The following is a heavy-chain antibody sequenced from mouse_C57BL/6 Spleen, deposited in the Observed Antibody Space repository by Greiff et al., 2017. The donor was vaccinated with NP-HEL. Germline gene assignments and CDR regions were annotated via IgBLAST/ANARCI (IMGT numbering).Heavy chain of an antibody. CDR1: GFSLTSYA. CDR3: ARKYYGSSYWYFDV. CDR2: IWTGGGT. Sequence: VHLVESGPGLVAPSQSLSITCTVSGFSLTSYAISWVRQPPGKGLEWLGVIWTGGGTNYNSALKSRLSISKDNSKSQVFLKMNSLQTDDTARYYCARKYYGSSYWYFDVWGTGTTVTVSS. J-gene: IGHJ1*03. V-gene: IGHV2-9-1*01. D-gene: IGHD1-1*01.